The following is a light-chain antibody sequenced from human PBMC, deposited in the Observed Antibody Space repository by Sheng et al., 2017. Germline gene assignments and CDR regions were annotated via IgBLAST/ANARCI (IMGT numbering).Light chain of an antibody. V-gene: IGKV4-1*01. J-gene: IGKJ4*01. CDR2: WAS. CDR3: QQYNNWPLT. CDR1: QSVLYSSNNKNY. Sequence: DIVMTQSPDSLAVSLGERAAINCTSSQSVLYSSNNKNYLAWYQQKPGQPPKLLIYWASTRESGVPDRFSGSGSGTDFTLTISSLQAEDFAVYYCQQYNNWPLTFGGGTKVEIK.